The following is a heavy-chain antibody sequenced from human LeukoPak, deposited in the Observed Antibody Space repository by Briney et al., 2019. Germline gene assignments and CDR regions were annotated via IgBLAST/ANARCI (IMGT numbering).Heavy chain of an antibody. V-gene: IGHV3-7*01. J-gene: IGHJ4*02. CDR2: IQQDGGQT. CDR3: ASIGYISSSLDF. CDR1: GFRFSNYW. D-gene: IGHD6-13*01. Sequence: GGSLRLSCAASGFRFSNYWMAWVRQAPGKGLPWVANIQQDGGQTYYVDSLKGRFIISRDNAKNSVYLQMKSLRVEDTAVYYCASIGYISSSLDFWGQGTLVTVSS.